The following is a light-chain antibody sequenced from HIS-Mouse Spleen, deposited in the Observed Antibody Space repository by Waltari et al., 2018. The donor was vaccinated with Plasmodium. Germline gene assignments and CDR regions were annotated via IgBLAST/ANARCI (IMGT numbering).Light chain of an antibody. CDR3: CSYAGSSTFV. CDR2: EGS. CDR1: SSDVGRAYL. V-gene: IGLV2-23*03. J-gene: IGLJ3*02. Sequence: QSALTQPASVSGSPGQSITISCTGTSSDVGRAYLVSWDQQHPAKAPKLMIYEGSKRPSGVSNRFSGSKSGNTASLTISGLQAEDEADYYCCSYAGSSTFVFGGGTKLTVL.